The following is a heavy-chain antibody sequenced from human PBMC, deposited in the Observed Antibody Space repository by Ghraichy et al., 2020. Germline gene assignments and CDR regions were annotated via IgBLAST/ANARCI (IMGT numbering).Heavy chain of an antibody. D-gene: IGHD3-3*01. CDR2: IYSGGST. CDR3: ARAFDGRVARDFNYYYYGMDV. CDR1: GFTVSSNY. V-gene: IGHV3-53*01. Sequence: GGYLRLSCAASGFTVSSNYMSWVRQAPGKGLEWVSVIYSGGSTYYADSVKGRFTISRDNSKNTLYLQMNSLRAEDTAVYYCARAFDGRVARDFNYYYYGMDVWGQGTTVTVSS. J-gene: IGHJ6*02.